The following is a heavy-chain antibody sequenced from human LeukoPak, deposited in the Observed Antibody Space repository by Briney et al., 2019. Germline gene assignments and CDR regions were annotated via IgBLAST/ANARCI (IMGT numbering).Heavy chain of an antibody. CDR2: INSDGSQP. CDR1: GFTFSSYW. Sequence: GGSLRLSCAASGFTFSSYWMHWVRQAPGKGLVWVSRINSDGSQPNYADSVKGRFTISRDNAESTLYLQMDSLRAEDTAVYYCARDGQYYFDTPGLYGGLNLWGQGALVTVSS. D-gene: IGHD3-22*01. CDR3: ARDGQYYFDTPGLYGGLNL. V-gene: IGHV3-74*01. J-gene: IGHJ4*02.